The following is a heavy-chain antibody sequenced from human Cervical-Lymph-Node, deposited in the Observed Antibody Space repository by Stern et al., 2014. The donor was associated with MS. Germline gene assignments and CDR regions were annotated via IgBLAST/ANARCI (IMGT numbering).Heavy chain of an antibody. CDR3: ARPGDDTAKYGLDV. D-gene: IGHD5-18*01. Sequence: QLVQSGAEVKKPGDSLKISCKGSGYSFATYWIGWVRQMPGKGLEWMGVIYPGDSDTSYTPSFQGQVTISADKSISTAYLHWSSLKASDTAMYYCARPGDDTAKYGLDVWGQGTTVTVSS. CDR2: IYPGDSDT. J-gene: IGHJ6*02. CDR1: GYSFATYW. V-gene: IGHV5-51*03.